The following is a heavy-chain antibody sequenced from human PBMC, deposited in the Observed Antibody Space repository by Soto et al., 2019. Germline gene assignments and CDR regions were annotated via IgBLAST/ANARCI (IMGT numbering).Heavy chain of an antibody. CDR1: GFTFSSYS. CDR3: ARDHGLSSYAFDI. J-gene: IGHJ3*02. D-gene: IGHD2-15*01. V-gene: IGHV3-21*01. CDR2: ISSSSSYI. Sequence: EVQLVESGGGLVKPGGSLRLSCAASGFTFSSYSMNWVRQAPGKGLEWVSSISSSSSYIYYADSVKGRFTISRDNAKNSLYLQMNSLRAKDTAVYYCARDHGLSSYAFDIWGQGTMVTVSS.